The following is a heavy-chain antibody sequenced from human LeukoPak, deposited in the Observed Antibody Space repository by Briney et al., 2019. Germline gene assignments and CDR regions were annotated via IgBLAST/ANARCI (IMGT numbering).Heavy chain of an antibody. Sequence: GGSLRLSCAASGFTFSSYAMHWVRQAPGKGLGWVAVISYDGSNKYYADSVKGRFTISRDNSKNTLYVQMNSLRAEDTAVYYCARSGNSGLLGYWGQGTLVTVSS. CDR2: ISYDGSNK. CDR3: ARSGNSGLLGY. J-gene: IGHJ4*02. V-gene: IGHV3-30*04. CDR1: GFTFSSYA. D-gene: IGHD2/OR15-2a*01.